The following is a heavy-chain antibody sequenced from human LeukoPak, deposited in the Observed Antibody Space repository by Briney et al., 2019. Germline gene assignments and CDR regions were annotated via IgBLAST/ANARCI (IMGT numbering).Heavy chain of an antibody. V-gene: IGHV4-34*01. J-gene: IGHJ6*02. CDR2: INHSGST. D-gene: IGHD2-15*01. Sequence: SETLSLTCTVSGSSISTYYWSWIRQPPGKGLEWIGEINHSGSTNYNPSLKSRVTTSVDTSKNQFSLKLSSVTAADTAVYYCARGVVVVVAATQSHYYYGMDVWGQGTTVTVSS. CDR1: GSSISTYY. CDR3: ARGVVVVVAATQSHYYYGMDV.